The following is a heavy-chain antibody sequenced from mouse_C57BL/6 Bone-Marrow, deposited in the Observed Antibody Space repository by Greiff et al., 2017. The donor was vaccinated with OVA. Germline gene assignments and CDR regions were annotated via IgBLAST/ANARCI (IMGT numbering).Heavy chain of an antibody. J-gene: IGHJ4*01. CDR3: ARDGYYGICYAMDY. CDR2: ISDGGSYT. D-gene: IGHD2-3*01. Sequence: EVKLVESGGGLVKPGGSLKLSCAASGFTFSSYAMSWVRQTPEKRLEWVATISDGGSYTYYPDNVKGRFTISRDNAKNNLYLQMSHLKSEDTAMYYCARDGYYGICYAMDYWGQGTSVTVSS. V-gene: IGHV5-4*01. CDR1: GFTFSSYA.